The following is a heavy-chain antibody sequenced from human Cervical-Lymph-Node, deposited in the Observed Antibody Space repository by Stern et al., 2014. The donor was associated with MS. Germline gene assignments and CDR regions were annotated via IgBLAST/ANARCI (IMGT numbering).Heavy chain of an antibody. Sequence: VQLEHSGAEVKKPGSSVTVSCNASGGTSTKYAISWARQAPGQGLEWMGGIMPIFRATYYAQRFQGRVTITADESTSTAYMELSSLTSEDTAIYYCSTYGDDFGMDIWGQGTTVTVSS. V-gene: IGHV1-69*01. CDR2: IMPIFRAT. J-gene: IGHJ6*02. D-gene: IGHD4-17*01. CDR3: STYGDDFGMDI. CDR1: GGTSTKYA.